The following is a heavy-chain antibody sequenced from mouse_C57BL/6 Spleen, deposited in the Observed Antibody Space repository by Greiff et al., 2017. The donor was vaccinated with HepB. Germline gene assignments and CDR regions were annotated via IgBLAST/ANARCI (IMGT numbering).Heavy chain of an antibody. CDR1: GYAFSSSW. CDR3: VPVYGNFAWFAY. J-gene: IGHJ3*01. D-gene: IGHD2-1*01. Sequence: VQLQQSGPELVKPGASVKISCKASGYAFSSSWMNWVKQRPGKGLEWIGGIYPGDGDTNYNGKFKGKATLTADKSSSTAYRQLSSLTSEDSAVYFCVPVYGNFAWFAYWGQGTLVTVSA. CDR2: IYPGDGDT. V-gene: IGHV1-82*01.